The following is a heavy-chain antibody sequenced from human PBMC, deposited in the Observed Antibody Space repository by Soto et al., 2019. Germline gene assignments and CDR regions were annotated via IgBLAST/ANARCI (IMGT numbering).Heavy chain of an antibody. CDR2: IYYSGST. J-gene: IGHJ5*02. D-gene: IGHD5-12*01. V-gene: IGHV4-59*01. CDR3: ARDMGDGYNFGNWFDP. Sequence: SETLSLTCTVSGGSISSYYWSWIRQPPGKGLEWIGYIYYSGSTNYNPSLKSRVTISVDTSKNQFSLKLSSVTAADTAVYYCARDMGDGYNFGNWFDPWGQGTLVTVS. CDR1: GGSISSYY.